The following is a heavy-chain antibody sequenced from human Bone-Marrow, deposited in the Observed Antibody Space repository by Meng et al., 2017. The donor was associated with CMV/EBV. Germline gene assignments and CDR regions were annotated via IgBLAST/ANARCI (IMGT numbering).Heavy chain of an antibody. D-gene: IGHD4-17*01. CDR1: GGSISSGGYY. J-gene: IGHJ4*02. CDR3: ARTTTVTKTFDY. CDR2: IYYSGST. V-gene: IGHV4-31*03. Sequence: CTGSGGSISSGGYYWSWIRQHPGKGLEWIGYIYYSGSTYYNPSLKSRVTISVDTSKNQFSLKLSSVTAADTAVYYCARTTTVTKTFDYWGQGTLVTVSS.